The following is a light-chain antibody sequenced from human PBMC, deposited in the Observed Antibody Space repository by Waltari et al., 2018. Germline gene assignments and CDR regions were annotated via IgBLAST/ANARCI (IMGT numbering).Light chain of an antibody. CDR1: ISNLGTNY. Sequence: QSVPTQPPSASGTPGQRVTISCSGSISNLGTNYVYWYQQFPGTAPKLLIQRNNQRPSGVPDRFSGSKSGTSASLAISGLRSEDEADYYCASWDDSLSVGVFGGGTKLTVL. J-gene: IGLJ3*02. CDR3: ASWDDSLSVGV. CDR2: RNN. V-gene: IGLV1-47*01.